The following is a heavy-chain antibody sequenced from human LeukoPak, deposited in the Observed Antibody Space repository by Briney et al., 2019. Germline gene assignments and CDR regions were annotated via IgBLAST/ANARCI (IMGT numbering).Heavy chain of an antibody. D-gene: IGHD6-19*01. CDR1: GFSLSTSGMC. J-gene: IGHJ6*02. V-gene: IGHV2-70*11. Sequence: ESGPTLVKPTQTLTLTCTFSGFSLSTSGMCVSWIRQPPGKALEWLARIDWDDDKYYSTSLKTRLTISKDTSKNQVVLTMTNMDPVDTATYYCARARIAVAGTSRSSYYYYYGMDVWGQGTTVTVSS. CDR3: ARARIAVAGTSRSSYYYYYGMDV. CDR2: IDWDDDK.